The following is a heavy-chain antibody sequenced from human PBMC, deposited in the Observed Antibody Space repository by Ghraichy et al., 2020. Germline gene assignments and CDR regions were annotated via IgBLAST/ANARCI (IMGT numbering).Heavy chain of an antibody. CDR2: IYSDGST. Sequence: LSLTCAASGFTVSRNYMTWVRQAPGKGLEWVSVIYSDGSTFYADSVKGRFTVSRDNSKNTLYLQMNSLRAEDTAVYYCARDGSIKMLLDSWGQGTLVTVSS. CDR3: ARDGSIKMLLDS. J-gene: IGHJ4*02. V-gene: IGHV3-53*01. CDR1: GFTVSRNY. D-gene: IGHD3-10*01.